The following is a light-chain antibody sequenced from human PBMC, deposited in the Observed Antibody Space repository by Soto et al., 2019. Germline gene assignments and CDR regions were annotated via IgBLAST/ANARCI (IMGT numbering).Light chain of an antibody. Sequence: QSVLTQPPSASGTPGQRVTISCSGSRASIGSNTVTWYQHLPGAAPKLLVYNNNQRPSGVPDRFSGSKSDTSASLAISGLQFEDEADYYCQSHDTKLDSVVFGGGTKVTVL. V-gene: IGLV1-44*01. CDR3: QSHDTKLDSVV. CDR2: NNN. CDR1: RASIGSNT. J-gene: IGLJ2*01.